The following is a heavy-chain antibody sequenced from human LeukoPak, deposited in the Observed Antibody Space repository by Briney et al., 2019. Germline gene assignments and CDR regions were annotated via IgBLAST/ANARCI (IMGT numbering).Heavy chain of an antibody. CDR3: ARVRQQLVLDY. J-gene: IGHJ4*02. D-gene: IGHD6-13*01. V-gene: IGHV4-59*01. Sequence: SETLSLTFTVSGGSISSYYWSWIRQPPGKGLEWIGYIYYSGSTNYNPSLKSRVTISVDTSKNQFSLKLSSVTAADTAVYYCARVRQQLVLDYWGQGTLVTVSS. CDR1: GGSISSYY. CDR2: IYYSGST.